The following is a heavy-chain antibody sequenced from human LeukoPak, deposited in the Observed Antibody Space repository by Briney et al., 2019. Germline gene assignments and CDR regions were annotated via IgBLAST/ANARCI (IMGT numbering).Heavy chain of an antibody. J-gene: IGHJ4*02. CDR2: INSDGSSA. CDR3: AKDQDSTINYDFWSGGYYFDY. Sequence: GGSLRLSCAASGFTFSSYWMHWVRQAPGKGLVWVSRINSDGSSASYADSVKGRFTISRDNSKNTLYLQMNSLRAEDTAVYYCAKDQDSTINYDFWSGGYYFDYWGQGTLVTVS. D-gene: IGHD3-3*01. V-gene: IGHV3-74*01. CDR1: GFTFSSYW.